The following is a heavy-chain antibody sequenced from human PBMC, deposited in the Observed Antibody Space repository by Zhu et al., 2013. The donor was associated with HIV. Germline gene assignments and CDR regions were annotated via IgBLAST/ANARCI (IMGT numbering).Heavy chain of an antibody. CDR3: ARDGRTRYSSSLLYNWFDP. CDR1: GYTLNNYY. CDR2: VNPSDVTT. Sequence: QVQLVQSGADVKRPGASVKVSCKASGYTLNNYYMHWVRQAPGQGLEWMGVVNPSDVTTALAEKFQGRLTMTSDTSTSTVYMELSSLQVEDTAMYYCARDGRTRYSSSLLYNWFDPWGQGTLVTVSS. J-gene: IGHJ5*02. D-gene: IGHD6-6*01. V-gene: IGHV1-46*02.